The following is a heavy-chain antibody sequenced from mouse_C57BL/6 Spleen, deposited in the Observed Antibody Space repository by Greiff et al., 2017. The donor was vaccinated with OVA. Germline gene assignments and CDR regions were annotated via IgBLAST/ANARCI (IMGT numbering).Heavy chain of an antibody. CDR3: ATYDYHYYAMDY. CDR1: GYTFTDYA. J-gene: IGHJ4*01. Sequence: QVQLKESGPELVRPGVSVKISCKGSGYTFTDYAMHWVKQSHAKSLEWIGVISTYYGDASYNQKFKDKATMTVDKSSSTAYMELARLTSEDSAVYYCATYDYHYYAMDYWGQGTSVTVSS. CDR2: ISTYYGDA. D-gene: IGHD2-4*01. V-gene: IGHV1-67*01.